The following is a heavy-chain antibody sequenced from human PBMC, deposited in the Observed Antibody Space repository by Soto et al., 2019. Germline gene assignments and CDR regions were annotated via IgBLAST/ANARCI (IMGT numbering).Heavy chain of an antibody. CDR3: AKATTAYYYMDV. CDR1: GFTFDDYA. D-gene: IGHD4-17*01. CDR2: ISWNSGSI. J-gene: IGHJ6*03. Sequence: EVQLVESGGGLVQPGRSLRLSCAPSGFTFDDYAMHWVRQAPGKGLEWVSGISWNSGSIGYADSVKGRFTISRDNAKNSLYLQMNSLRAEDTALYYCAKATTAYYYMDVWGKGTTVTVSS. V-gene: IGHV3-9*01.